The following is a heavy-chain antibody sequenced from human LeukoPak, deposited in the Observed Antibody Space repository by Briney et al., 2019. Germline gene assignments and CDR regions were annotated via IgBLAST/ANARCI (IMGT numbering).Heavy chain of an antibody. CDR2: ISYDGSNK. CDR1: GFTFSSYA. CDR3: ARRGDGAFDI. J-gene: IGHJ3*02. Sequence: GRSLRLSCTASGFTFSSYAMHWVRQAPGKGLEWVAVISYDGSNKYYADSVKGRFTISRDNSKNTLYLQMNSLRAEDTAVYYFARRGDGAFDIWGQGTMVTVSS. V-gene: IGHV3-30-3*01.